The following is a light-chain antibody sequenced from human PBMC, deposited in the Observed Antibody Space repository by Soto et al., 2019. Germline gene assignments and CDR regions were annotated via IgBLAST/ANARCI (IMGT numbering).Light chain of an antibody. J-gene: IGLJ2*01. CDR1: NIGSKS. Sequence: SYELTQPPSVSVAPGKTARITCGGNNIGSKSVHWYQQKPGQAPVLVIYYDNDRPSGIPERFSGSNSGNTATLTISRVEAGDEAEYYCQVWDSSSDLRGVFGGGTKLTVL. CDR2: YDN. CDR3: QVWDSSSDLRGV. V-gene: IGLV3-21*04.